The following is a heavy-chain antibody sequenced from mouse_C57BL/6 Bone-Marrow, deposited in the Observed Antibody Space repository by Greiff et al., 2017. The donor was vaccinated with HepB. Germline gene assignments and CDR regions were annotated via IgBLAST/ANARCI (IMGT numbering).Heavy chain of an antibody. CDR2: ISDGGSYT. Sequence: EVQLVESGGGLVKPGGSLKLSCAASGFTFSSYAMSWVRQTPEKRLEWVATISDGGSYTYYQDNVQGRITISRDNAKNNLYLQMSHLKSEDTAMYYCARSYYGEPIDYWGQGTTLTVSS. V-gene: IGHV5-4*01. D-gene: IGHD2-13*01. CDR1: GFTFSSYA. CDR3: ARSYYGEPIDY. J-gene: IGHJ2*01.